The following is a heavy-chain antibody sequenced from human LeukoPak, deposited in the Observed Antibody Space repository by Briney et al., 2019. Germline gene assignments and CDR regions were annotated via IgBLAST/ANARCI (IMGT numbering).Heavy chain of an antibody. Sequence: SETLSLTCTVSGGSISSSSYYWGWIRQPPGKGLEWIGSIYYSGSTYYNPSLKSRVTISVDTSKNQFSLKLSSVTAADTAVYYCASYNLTLPALDYWGQGTVVTVSS. CDR3: ASYNLTLPALDY. CDR1: GGSISSSSYY. D-gene: IGHD1-14*01. CDR2: IYYSGST. V-gene: IGHV4-39*07. J-gene: IGHJ4*02.